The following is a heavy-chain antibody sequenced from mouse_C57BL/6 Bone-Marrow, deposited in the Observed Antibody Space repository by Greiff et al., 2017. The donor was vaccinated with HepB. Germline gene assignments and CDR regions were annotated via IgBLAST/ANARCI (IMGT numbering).Heavy chain of an antibody. CDR2: INSDGGST. Sequence: EVQVVESGGGLVQPGESLKLSCESNEYEFPSHDMSWVRKTPEKRLELVAAINSDGGSTYDPDTMERRFIISRDITKKALYLQMSSLRSEDTALYYCARANRNAYYFDYWGQGTTLTVSS. V-gene: IGHV5-2*01. CDR1: EYEFPSHD. J-gene: IGHJ2*01. CDR3: ARANRNAYYFDY. D-gene: IGHD2-14*01.